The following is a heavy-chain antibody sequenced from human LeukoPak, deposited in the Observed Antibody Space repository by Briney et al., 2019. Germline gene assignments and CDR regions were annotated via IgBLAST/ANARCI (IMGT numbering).Heavy chain of an antibody. D-gene: IGHD1-14*01. CDR2: IGGNGVST. J-gene: IGHJ4*02. CDR3: AKCRLKHGPSHGTD. V-gene: IGHV3-23*01. Sequence: GGSLRLSCAASAFTFSSYAMNWVRQAPGEGLEWVSSIGGNGVSTYYADSVKGRFTVSRDNSNNTLYLQMNSLRDEDTAIYYCAKCRLKHGPSHGTDWGQGTLVTVSS. CDR1: AFTFSSYA.